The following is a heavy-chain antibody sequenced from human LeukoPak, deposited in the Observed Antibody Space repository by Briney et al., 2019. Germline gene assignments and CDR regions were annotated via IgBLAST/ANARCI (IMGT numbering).Heavy chain of an antibody. CDR2: IQYSRST. CDR1: GGSISNYY. CDR3: AKGEYSYEFNWFDP. Sequence: SETLSLTCTVSGGSISNYYWNWIRQPPGKGLEWIGYIQYSRSTNYNPSLKSRVTISADTSKNQISLRLSSVTAADTAVYYCAKGEYSYEFNWFDPWGQGTLVTVSS. V-gene: IGHV4-59*01. J-gene: IGHJ5*02. D-gene: IGHD5-18*01.